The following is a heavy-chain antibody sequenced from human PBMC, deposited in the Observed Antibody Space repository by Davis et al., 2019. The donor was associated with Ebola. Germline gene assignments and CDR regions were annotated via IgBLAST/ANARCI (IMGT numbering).Heavy chain of an antibody. V-gene: IGHV4-39*01. D-gene: IGHD3-9*01. CDR1: GGSISSYY. Sequence: SETLSLTCTVSGGSISSYYWGWIRQPPGKGLEWIGSIYYSGSTYYNPSLKSRVTISVDTSKNQFSLKLSSVTAADTAVYYCASPHVLRYFDWFYWGQGTLVTVSS. CDR3: ASPHVLRYFDWFY. CDR2: IYYSGST. J-gene: IGHJ4*02.